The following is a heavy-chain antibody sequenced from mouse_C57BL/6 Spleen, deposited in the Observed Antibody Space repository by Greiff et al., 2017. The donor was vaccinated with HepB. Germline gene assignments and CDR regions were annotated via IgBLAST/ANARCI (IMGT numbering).Heavy chain of an antibody. V-gene: IGHV3-6*01. CDR1: GYSITSGYY. Sequence: EVKLVESGPGLVKPSQSLSLTCSVTGYSITSGYYWNWIRQFPGNKLEWMGYISYDGSNNYNPSLKNRISITRDTSKNQFFLKLNSVTTEDTATYYCARGLRNYWYFDVWGTGTTVTVSS. D-gene: IGHD1-1*01. CDR2: ISYDGSN. CDR3: ARGLRNYWYFDV. J-gene: IGHJ1*03.